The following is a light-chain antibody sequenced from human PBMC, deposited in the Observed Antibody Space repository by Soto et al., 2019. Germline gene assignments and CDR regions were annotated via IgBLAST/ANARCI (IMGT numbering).Light chain of an antibody. J-gene: IGKJ4*01. CDR3: QHCQPYGDSPPLT. V-gene: IGKV3-11*01. Sequence: MLLTQAPSTLSLSPSERGTLSCRASQSVSSYLAWYQQKPGQAPRLLIYDAPNRATGIPARFSGSGSGTDFTLTISSLEPEDFAVYYCQHCQPYGDSPPLTVGGGTKVDIK. CDR1: QSVSSY. CDR2: DAP.